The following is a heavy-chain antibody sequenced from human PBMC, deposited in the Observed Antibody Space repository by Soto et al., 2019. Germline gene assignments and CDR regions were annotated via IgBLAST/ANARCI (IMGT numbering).Heavy chain of an antibody. CDR2: INPNSGGT. J-gene: IGHJ6*02. CDR3: ARDRTRYDYVWGSYSSGTGYGMDV. CDR1: GYTFNGYY. Sequence: ASVKVSCKASGYTFNGYYMHWVRQAPGQGLEWMGWINPNSGGTNYAQKFQGWVTMTRDTSISTAYMELSRLRSDDTAVYYCARDRTRYDYVWGSYSSGTGYGMDVWGQGTTVNVSS. D-gene: IGHD3-16*01. V-gene: IGHV1-2*04.